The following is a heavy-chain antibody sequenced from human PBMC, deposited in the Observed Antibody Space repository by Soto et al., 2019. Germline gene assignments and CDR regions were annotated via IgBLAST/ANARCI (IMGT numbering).Heavy chain of an antibody. Sequence: PGGCLRLSCAASGLTFSGHWMHWVRQAPGKGLVWVSRINTDGSSQSYADSVKGRFTISRDNAKNTLYLQMNSLRAEDTAMYYCARGFDFWSGFYYYAMDVWGQGTTVTVSS. D-gene: IGHD3-3*01. CDR3: ARGFDFWSGFYYYAMDV. CDR1: GLTFSGHW. CDR2: INTDGSSQ. V-gene: IGHV3-74*01. J-gene: IGHJ6*02.